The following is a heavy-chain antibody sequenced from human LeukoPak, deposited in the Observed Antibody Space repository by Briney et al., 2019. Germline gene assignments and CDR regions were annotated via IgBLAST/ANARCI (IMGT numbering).Heavy chain of an antibody. CDR2: ISSSGAYI. D-gene: IGHD6-19*01. CDR3: AKDRGLVAVADS. CDR1: GFTFSSYA. J-gene: IGHJ4*02. V-gene: IGHV3-21*01. Sequence: PGGSLRLSCAASGFTFSSYAMNWIRQAPGKGLEWVSSISSSGAYIYYADLVEGRFTISRDNGKNSLYLQMNSLRAEDTAVYYCAKDRGLVAVADSWGQGTLVTVSS.